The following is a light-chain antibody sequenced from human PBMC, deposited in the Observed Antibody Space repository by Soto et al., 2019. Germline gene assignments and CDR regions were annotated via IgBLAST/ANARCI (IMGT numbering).Light chain of an antibody. V-gene: IGKV1-39*01. CDR2: ATS. CDR3: QHTYTTPWT. CDR1: QSITTY. Sequence: DIQMTQSPSSLSASVGDRVTVTCRASQSITTYLNWFQHRPGKAPKLLIYATSSVPSGVPSRFSGSGSGTDFTLTISSLQPEDFATYSCQHTYTTPWTFGQGTKVEI. J-gene: IGKJ1*01.